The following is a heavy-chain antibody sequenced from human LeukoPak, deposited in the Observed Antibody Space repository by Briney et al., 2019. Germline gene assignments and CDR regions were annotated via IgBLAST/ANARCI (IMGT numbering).Heavy chain of an antibody. CDR3: ARGTVAWSGYFLDY. Sequence: SETLSLTCSVSGGSISNYYWSWIRQPPGKGLEWIGYIYYSGSTKYNPSLNSRLTISLDTSQNQFSLKLSSVTAADTAVYHCARGTVAWSGYFLDYWGQGTLVTVSS. CDR2: IYYSGST. CDR1: GGSISNYY. V-gene: IGHV4-59*13. D-gene: IGHD3-3*01. J-gene: IGHJ4*02.